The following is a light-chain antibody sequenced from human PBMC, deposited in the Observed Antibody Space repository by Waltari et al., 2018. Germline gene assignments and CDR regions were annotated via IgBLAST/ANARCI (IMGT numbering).Light chain of an antibody. J-gene: IGLJ7*01. Sequence: QTALTQPPSMSGSPGQSVTISCTGTSSDIGGYNLVSWYQQYPGKAPKLMIYEVSQRPSGVSNHFSGSKSGNTASLTISGLQAEDEANYYCSSYAGSNTLLFGGGTRLTVL. CDR2: EVS. V-gene: IGLV2-8*01. CDR3: SSYAGSNTLL. CDR1: SSDIGGYNL.